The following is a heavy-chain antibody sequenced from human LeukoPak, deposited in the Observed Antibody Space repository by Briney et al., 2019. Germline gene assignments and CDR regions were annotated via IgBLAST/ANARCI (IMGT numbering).Heavy chain of an antibody. J-gene: IGHJ4*02. Sequence: GGSLRLSCTGSGFNFGDYYLAWIRQAPGKGLEWVSHISTGSDTRYYADSVKGRFSIYRDNARSSMFLQMNGLRVDDTAVYYCARGIAAAATRDYWGQGVLVTVSS. CDR3: ARGIAAAATRDY. CDR2: ISTGSDTR. V-gene: IGHV3-11*01. CDR1: GFNFGDYY. D-gene: IGHD6-25*01.